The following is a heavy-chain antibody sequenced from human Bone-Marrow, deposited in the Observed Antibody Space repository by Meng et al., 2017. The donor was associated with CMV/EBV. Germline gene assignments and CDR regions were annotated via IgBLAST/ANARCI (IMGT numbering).Heavy chain of an antibody. CDR1: GFTFSSYS. CDR3: ARDVGGSGSY. CDR2: ISSSSSYI. Sequence: GESLKISCAASGFTFSSYSMNWVRQAPGKGLEWVSSISSSSSYIYYADSVKGRFTISRDNAKNSLYLQMNSLRAEDTAVYYCARDVGGSGSYWGQGTLVPVSS. D-gene: IGHD3-10*01. V-gene: IGHV3-21*01. J-gene: IGHJ4*02.